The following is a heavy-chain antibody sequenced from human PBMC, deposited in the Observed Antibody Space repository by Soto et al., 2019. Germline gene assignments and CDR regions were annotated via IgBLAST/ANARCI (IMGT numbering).Heavy chain of an antibody. CDR1: GFTVSSNY. CDR2: VYSGDST. CDR3: ARSGAVAGSYDF. D-gene: IGHD1-26*01. Sequence: EVQLVESGGGLVQPGGSLRLSCAASGFTVSSNYMNWVRQAPGKGLEWVSIVYSGDSTYYADSVKGRFTISRENSKNTMYLQMRGLRAEDTAVYYCARSGAVAGSYDFWGQGTLGSV. V-gene: IGHV3-66*01. J-gene: IGHJ4*02.